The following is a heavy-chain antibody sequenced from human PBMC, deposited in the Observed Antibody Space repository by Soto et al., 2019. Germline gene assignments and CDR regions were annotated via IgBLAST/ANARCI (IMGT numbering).Heavy chain of an antibody. CDR3: ARARSSSSWYVGAFDY. Sequence: QVQLVQSGAEVKKPGASVKVSCKASGNTFTSYSVYWVRQAPGQGLEWMGWINAGNGNTRYSQKFQDRGTITRDTSASTVYMELSTLGSEVTAVYYCARARSSSSWYVGAFDYWGQGTLVTVS. CDR2: INAGNGNT. D-gene: IGHD6-13*01. J-gene: IGHJ4*02. V-gene: IGHV1-3*01. CDR1: GNTFTSYS.